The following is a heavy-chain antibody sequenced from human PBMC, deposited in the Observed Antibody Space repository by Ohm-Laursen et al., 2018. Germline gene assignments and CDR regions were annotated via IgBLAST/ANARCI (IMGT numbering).Heavy chain of an antibody. CDR3: ATFYNHAGSGWGRPCDH. V-gene: IGHV3-23*01. CDR1: GFTFSSYA. CDR2: ISVSGGTT. J-gene: IGHJ4*02. D-gene: IGHD3-22*01. Sequence: SLRLSCAASGFTFSSYAMSWVRQAPGKGLEWVSFISVSGGTTYYRDSVKGRFTISRDNPKNSLYLQMNTLRVDDTAVYYCATFYNHAGSGWGRPCDHWGQGTLVTVSA.